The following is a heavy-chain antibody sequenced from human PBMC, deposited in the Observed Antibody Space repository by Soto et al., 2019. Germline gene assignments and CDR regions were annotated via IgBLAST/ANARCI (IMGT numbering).Heavy chain of an antibody. Sequence: EVQLVESGGGLVKPGGSLRLSCAASGFTFSSYSMNWVRQAPGKGLEWVSSISSSSSYIYYADSVKGRFTISRDNAKNSLYLQMNSLRAEDTAVYYCARDTDCSSTSCYGWFDPWGQGTLLTVSS. CDR1: GFTFSSYS. CDR2: ISSSSSYI. V-gene: IGHV3-21*01. J-gene: IGHJ5*02. CDR3: ARDTDCSSTSCYGWFDP. D-gene: IGHD2-2*01.